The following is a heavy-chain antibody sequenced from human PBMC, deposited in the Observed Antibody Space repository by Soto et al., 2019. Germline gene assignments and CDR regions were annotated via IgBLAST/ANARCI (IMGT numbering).Heavy chain of an antibody. CDR3: ERDPPPPAY. CDR2: ISAYNGNT. Sequence: QVQLVQSGAEVKKPGASVKVSCKASGYTFASYAISWMRQAPGQGLEWMGWISAYNGNTNYAQKLQGRVNMTTDTSTSTDYMELRSLRSDDTAVYYCERDPPPPAYWGQGTLVTVSS. V-gene: IGHV1-18*01. CDR1: GYTFASYA. D-gene: IGHD2-2*01. J-gene: IGHJ4*02.